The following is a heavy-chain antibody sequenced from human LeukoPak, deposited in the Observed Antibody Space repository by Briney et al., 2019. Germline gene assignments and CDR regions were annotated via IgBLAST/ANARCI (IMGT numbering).Heavy chain of an antibody. J-gene: IGHJ5*02. CDR1: GFRFSDFT. D-gene: IGHD3-16*01. Sequence: GGSLRLSCAASGFRFSDFTMTWVRQAPGKGPEWVSAIGGRGTSTYYADSLGGRFTTSRDNSKDMLYLQMNSLKVEDTATYYCGKEGGAWGQGTKVTVSS. CDR3: GKEGGA. V-gene: IGHV3-23*01. CDR2: IGGRGTST.